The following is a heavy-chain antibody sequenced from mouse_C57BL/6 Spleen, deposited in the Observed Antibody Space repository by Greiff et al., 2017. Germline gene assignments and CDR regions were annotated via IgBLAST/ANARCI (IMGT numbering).Heavy chain of an antibody. CDR2: IRLKSDNYAT. CDR1: GFTFSNYW. V-gene: IGHV6-3*01. J-gene: IGHJ1*03. Sequence: EVKLMESGGGLVQPGGSMKLSCVASGFTFSNYWMNWVRQSPEKGLEWVAQIRLKSDNYATHYAESVKGRFTISRDDSKSSVYLQMNNLRAEDTGIYYCTAYYGSSYVYFDVWGTGTTVTVSS. CDR3: TAYYGSSYVYFDV. D-gene: IGHD1-1*01.